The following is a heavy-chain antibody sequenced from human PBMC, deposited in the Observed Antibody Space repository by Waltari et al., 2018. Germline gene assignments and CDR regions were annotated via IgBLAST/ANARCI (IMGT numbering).Heavy chain of an antibody. Sequence: QVQLQESGPGLVKPSETLSLTCPVPGGSISRYYWSWIRQPAGKGLEWIGRIYTSGSTNYNPSLKSRVTMSVDTSKNQFSLKLSSVTAADTAVYYCAQGSGSYYTNWFDPWGQGTLVTVSS. D-gene: IGHD3-10*01. CDR3: AQGSGSYYTNWFDP. V-gene: IGHV4-4*07. CDR2: IYTSGST. J-gene: IGHJ5*02. CDR1: GGSISRYY.